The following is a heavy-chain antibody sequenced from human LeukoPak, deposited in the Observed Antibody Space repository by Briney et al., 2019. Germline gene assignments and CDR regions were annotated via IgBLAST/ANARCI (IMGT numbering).Heavy chain of an antibody. CDR2: ISYDGSNK. CDR1: GFTFSSYG. CDR3: AKDYYDNSDAFDI. V-gene: IGHV3-30*18. Sequence: GRSLRLSCAASGFTFSSYGMHWVRQAPGKGLEWVAVISYDGSNKYYADSVKGRFTISRDNSKNTLYLQMNSLRAEDTAVYYCAKDYYDNSDAFDIWGQGTMVTVSS. D-gene: IGHD3-22*01. J-gene: IGHJ3*02.